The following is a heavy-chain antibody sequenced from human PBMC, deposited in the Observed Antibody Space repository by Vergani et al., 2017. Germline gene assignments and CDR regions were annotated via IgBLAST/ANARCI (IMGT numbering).Heavy chain of an antibody. J-gene: IGHJ4*02. D-gene: IGHD3-22*01. CDR2: IYSTGST. V-gene: IGHV4-31*03. Sequence: QVQLQESGPGLVKPSQTLSLTCSVSGDSISSGVYYWNWIRQHPGKGLEWIGYIYSTGSTHHNPSLRGRINMSVDTAKNQFSLKLNSVTAADTAMYYCARKGGYDEGDAFRIGYFDSWGPGILVTVSS. CDR3: ARKGGYDEGDAFRIGYFDS. CDR1: GDSISSGVYY.